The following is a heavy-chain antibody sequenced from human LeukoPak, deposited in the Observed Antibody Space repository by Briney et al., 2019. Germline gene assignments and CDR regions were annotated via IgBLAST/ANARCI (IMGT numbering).Heavy chain of an antibody. Sequence: ASVKVSCKASGYTFTIYDINWVRQATGQGLEWMGWMNPNSGHTGYAQKFQGRVTMTRNTSISTAYMELSSLRSEDTAVYYCARDVSGVTGGRAFDIWGQGTMVTVSS. V-gene: IGHV1-8*01. CDR1: GYTFTIYD. CDR2: MNPNSGHT. D-gene: IGHD1-26*01. CDR3: ARDVSGVTGGRAFDI. J-gene: IGHJ3*02.